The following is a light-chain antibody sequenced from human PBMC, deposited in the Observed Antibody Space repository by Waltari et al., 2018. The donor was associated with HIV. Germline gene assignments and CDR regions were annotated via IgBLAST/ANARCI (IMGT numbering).Light chain of an antibody. CDR1: QGINSL. J-gene: IGKJ4*01. CDR2: DAS. Sequence: AIQLTQSPSSLSAAVGDRVPITCRASQGINSLLIWYQQKPGKPPRLLIYDASSLENGVPSRFSGSGSGTDFTLTISSLQPEDFATYFCQQFFAYPLTFGGGTKVEIK. CDR3: QQFFAYPLT. V-gene: IGKV1-13*02.